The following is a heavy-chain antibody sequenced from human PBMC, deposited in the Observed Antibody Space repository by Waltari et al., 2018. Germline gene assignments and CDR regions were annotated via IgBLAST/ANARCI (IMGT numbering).Heavy chain of an antibody. CDR1: GCTFISYS. V-gene: IGHV1-69*13. Sequence: QVQLVQSGAEVTKPGSSVKVSCKASGCTFISYSISWGRQAPGQGLEWMGGIIPIFGTANYAQKFQGRVTITADESTSTAYMELSSLRSEDTAVYYCARVDDSDAFDIWGQGTMVTVSS. D-gene: IGHD3-16*01. CDR3: ARVDDSDAFDI. CDR2: IIPIFGTA. J-gene: IGHJ3*02.